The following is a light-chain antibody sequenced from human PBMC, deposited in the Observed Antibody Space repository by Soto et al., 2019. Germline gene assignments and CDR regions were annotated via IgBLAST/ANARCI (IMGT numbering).Light chain of an antibody. CDR1: QSVRSSY. Sequence: EIVLTQSPGTLSLSPGERATLSCRASQSVRSSYLAWYQQKLGQAPRLLIYGVSNRATGIQDRFSGSGSGTDFTLTISRLESEDFAVYYCQPYGTSPRTFGQGTKVEIK. V-gene: IGKV3-20*01. CDR2: GVS. CDR3: QPYGTSPRT. J-gene: IGKJ1*01.